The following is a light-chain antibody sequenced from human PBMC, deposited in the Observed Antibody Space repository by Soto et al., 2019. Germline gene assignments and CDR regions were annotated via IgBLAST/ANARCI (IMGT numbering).Light chain of an antibody. CDR2: ASY. J-gene: IGKJ5*01. Sequence: EIQRTQSLSSVSASVGDRVTLTCLASQGISSWLAWYQQKPGKALKLLIYASYSLQSGVPSRFSGIGSGTEFNLTLRSLQPEDCATDDGQQLNSYPITGGQGTRLDIK. CDR1: QGISSW. V-gene: IGKV1D-12*01. CDR3: QQLNSYPIT.